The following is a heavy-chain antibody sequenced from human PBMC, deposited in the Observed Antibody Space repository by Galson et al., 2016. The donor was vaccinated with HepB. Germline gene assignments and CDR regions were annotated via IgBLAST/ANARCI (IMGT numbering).Heavy chain of an antibody. CDR3: ARAHYTSMALYYFDC. Sequence: TLSLTCIVSGGSFNSGGYYWGWLRHHPEKGLEWIGLINYSGSTYYNPSLKSRLSMSVDTSKNQFSLNVTSVTAADTAVYYCARAHYTSMALYYFDCWGQGTLVTVSS. J-gene: IGHJ4*02. V-gene: IGHV4-31*03. D-gene: IGHD5-18*01. CDR2: INYSGST. CDR1: GGSFNSGGYY.